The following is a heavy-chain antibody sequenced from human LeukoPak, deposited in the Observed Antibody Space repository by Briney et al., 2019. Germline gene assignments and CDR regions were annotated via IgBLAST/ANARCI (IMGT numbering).Heavy chain of an antibody. CDR2: INHSGST. J-gene: IGHJ4*02. V-gene: IGHV4-34*01. Sequence: SETLSLTCAVYGGSFSGNYWSWIRQPPGKGLEWIGEINHSGSTNYNPSLKSRVTISVDTSKNQFSLKLSSVTAADTAVYYCARGQQQLGLDYWGQGTLVTVSS. D-gene: IGHD6-13*01. CDR3: ARGQQQLGLDY. CDR1: GGSFSGNY.